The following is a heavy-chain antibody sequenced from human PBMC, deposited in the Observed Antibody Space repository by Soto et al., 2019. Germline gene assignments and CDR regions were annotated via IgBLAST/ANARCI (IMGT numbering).Heavy chain of an antibody. J-gene: IGHJ6*02. CDR3: ARDVGLSGYYDFWGGADYYYYGMDV. D-gene: IGHD3-3*01. V-gene: IGHV1-69*06. CDR2: IIPIFGTA. CDR1: GGTFSSYA. Sequence: QVQLVQSGAEVKKPGSSVKVSFKASGGTFSSYAISWVRQAPGQGLEWMGGIIPIFGTANYAQKFQGRVTITADKSTSTAYMELSSLRSEDTAVYYCARDVGLSGYYDFWGGADYYYYGMDVWGQGTTVTVSS.